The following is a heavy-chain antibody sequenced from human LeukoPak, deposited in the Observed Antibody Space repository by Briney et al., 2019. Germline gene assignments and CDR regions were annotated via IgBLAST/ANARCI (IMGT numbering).Heavy chain of an antibody. CDR3: ARASVGATTGDY. CDR1: GVTFSINY. Sequence: GVSLRLSCAASGVTFSINYMSWVRQAPGKGLEWVAVIYSGGSTYSADYVQGRFPNSRDNSKNTLYLQMNSLRAEDKAVYYCARASVGATTGDYWGQGTLVPVSS. CDR2: IYSGGST. D-gene: IGHD1-26*01. J-gene: IGHJ4*02. V-gene: IGHV3-53*01.